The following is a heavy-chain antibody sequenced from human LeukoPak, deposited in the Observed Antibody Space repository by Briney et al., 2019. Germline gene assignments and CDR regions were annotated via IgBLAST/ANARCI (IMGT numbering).Heavy chain of an antibody. CDR2: INPSGGST. Sequence: ASVKVSCKASGYTFTSYYMHWVRQAPGQGLEWMGIINPSGGSTSYAQKFQGRVTMTRDTSTSTVYMELSSLRSEDMAVYYCARDNAGYYDSSGYMPFDYWGQGTLVTVSS. D-gene: IGHD3-22*01. V-gene: IGHV1-46*01. J-gene: IGHJ4*02. CDR3: ARDNAGYYDSSGYMPFDY. CDR1: GYTFTSYY.